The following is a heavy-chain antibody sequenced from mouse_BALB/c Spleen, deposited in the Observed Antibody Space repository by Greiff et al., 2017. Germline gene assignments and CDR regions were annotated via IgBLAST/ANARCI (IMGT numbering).Heavy chain of an antibody. CDR2: ISTYYGDA. D-gene: IGHD1-1*01. J-gene: IGHJ1*01. Sequence: QVQLQQSGAELVRPGVSVKISCKGSGYTFTDYAMHWVKQSHAKSLEWIGVISTYYGDASYNQKFKGKATMTVDKSSSTAYMELARLTSEDSAIYYCAREHGGYGSSSYWDIDDWGEGTTVTVSS. V-gene: IGHV1S137*01. CDR3: AREHGGYGSSSYWDIDD. CDR1: GYTFTDYA.